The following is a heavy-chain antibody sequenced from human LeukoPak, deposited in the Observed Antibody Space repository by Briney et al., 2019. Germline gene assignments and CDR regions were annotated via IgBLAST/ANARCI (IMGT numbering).Heavy chain of an antibody. CDR3: TTDSDDFDY. CDR2: IKGKSDGETT. Sequence: GGSLRLSCAASGFTFSNAWMSWVRQAPGKGLEWVGRIKGKSDGETTDYAAPVKGRFTISRDDSKNPLYLQMNSLKTEDTALYYCTTDSDDFDYWGQGTLVTVSS. J-gene: IGHJ4*02. CDR1: GFTFSNAW. D-gene: IGHD3-3*01. V-gene: IGHV3-15*01.